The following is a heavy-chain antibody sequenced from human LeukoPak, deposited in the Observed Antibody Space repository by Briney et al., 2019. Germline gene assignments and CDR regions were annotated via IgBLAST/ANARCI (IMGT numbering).Heavy chain of an antibody. CDR2: INHSGST. D-gene: IGHD2-15*01. CDR3: ARVLKYYFDY. J-gene: IGHJ4*02. V-gene: IGHV4-34*01. Sequence: SETLSLTCAVCGGSFSGYYWSWIRQPPGKGLEWIGEINHSGSTNYNPSLKSRVTISVDTSKNQFSLKLSSVTAADTAVYYCARVLKYYFDYWGQGTLVTVSS. CDR1: GGSFSGYY.